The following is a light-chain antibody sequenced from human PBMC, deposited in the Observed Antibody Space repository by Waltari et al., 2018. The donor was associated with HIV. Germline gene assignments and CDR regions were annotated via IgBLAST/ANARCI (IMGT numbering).Light chain of an antibody. CDR3: SSYTSITLI. J-gene: IGLJ2*01. CDR1: GSAIGGYNY. Sequence: QSALTQPASVSGSPGQSITISCTGSGSAIGGYNYVSWYQHYPGKAPKLIIYDVSRRPSLVSKRVSGSKSGNTASLTISGLRAEDEADYYCSSYTSITLIFGGGTKLTVL. V-gene: IGLV2-14*03. CDR2: DVS.